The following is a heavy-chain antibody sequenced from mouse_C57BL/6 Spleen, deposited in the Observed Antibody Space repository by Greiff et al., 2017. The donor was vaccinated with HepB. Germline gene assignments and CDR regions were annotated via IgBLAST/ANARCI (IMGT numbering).Heavy chain of an antibody. CDR1: GYAFSSSW. CDR2: IYPGDGDT. V-gene: IGHV1-82*01. J-gene: IGHJ2*01. D-gene: IGHD1-1*01. Sequence: VQLQQSGPELVKPGASVKISCKASGYAFSSSWMNWVKQRPGKGLEWIGRIYPGDGDTNYNGKFKGKATLTADKSSSTAYMQLSSLTSEDSAVYFCASDYYGSGGYWGQSTTLTVSS. CDR3: ASDYYGSGGY.